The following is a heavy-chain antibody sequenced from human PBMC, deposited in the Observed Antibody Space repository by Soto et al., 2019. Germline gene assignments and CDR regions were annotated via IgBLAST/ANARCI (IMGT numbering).Heavy chain of an antibody. CDR1: GFTFSSYA. CDR2: IRYSGDTT. J-gene: IGHJ2*01. Sequence: EVQLLESGGGLVQPGGSLRLSCAASGFTFSSYAMSWVRQAPGKGLEWVSAIRYSGDTTYYTDSVKGRFTISRDNSQNTLYLQMNSLRAEDTAVYYCAKPSGIPPTVTTYWYFDLWGRGTLVTVSS. D-gene: IGHD4-17*01. V-gene: IGHV3-23*01. CDR3: AKPSGIPPTVTTYWYFDL.